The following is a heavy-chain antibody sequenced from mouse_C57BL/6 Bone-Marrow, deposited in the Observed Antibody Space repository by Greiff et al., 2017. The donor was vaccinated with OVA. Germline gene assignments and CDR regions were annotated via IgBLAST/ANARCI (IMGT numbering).Heavy chain of an antibody. V-gene: IGHV1-59*01. CDR2: IDPSDSYT. CDR3: ARRLWYNWYFDV. Sequence: QVQLQQPGAELVRPGTSVKLSCKASGYTFTSYWMHWVKQRPGQGLEWIGVIDPSDSYTNYNQKFKGKATLTVDTSSRTAYMQLSSLTSEDSAVYYCARRLWYNWYFDVWGTGTTVTVSS. J-gene: IGHJ1*03. CDR1: GYTFTSYW. D-gene: IGHD2-1*01.